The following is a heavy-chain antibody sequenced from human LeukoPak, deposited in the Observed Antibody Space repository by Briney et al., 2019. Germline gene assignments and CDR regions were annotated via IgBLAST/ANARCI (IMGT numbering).Heavy chain of an antibody. D-gene: IGHD3-10*01. J-gene: IGHJ6*02. V-gene: IGHV3-7*01. CDR2: INQDGSEK. Sequence: PGESLRLSCAASGFTFSSYWMSWVRQAPGKGLEWVANINQDGSEKNYVDSVKGRFTISRDNAKNSLYLQMNSLRAEDTAVYYCARDRARGSGSYVWGQGTTLTVSS. CDR3: ARDRARGSGSYV. CDR1: GFTFSSYW.